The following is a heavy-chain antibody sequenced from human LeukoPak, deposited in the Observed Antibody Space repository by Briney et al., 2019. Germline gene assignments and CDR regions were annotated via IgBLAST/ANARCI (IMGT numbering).Heavy chain of an antibody. CDR1: GGSIISGSYY. CDR2: FYTSGST. Sequence: SETLSLTCTVSGGSIISGSYYWSWIRQPAGKGLEWIGHFYTSGSTNYNPSLKSRVTMSVDTSKNQFSLQLNSVTPEDTAVYYCARTYSSSWYPYYYMDVWGKGTTVTVSS. J-gene: IGHJ6*03. D-gene: IGHD6-13*01. CDR3: ARTYSSSWYPYYYMDV. V-gene: IGHV4-61*09.